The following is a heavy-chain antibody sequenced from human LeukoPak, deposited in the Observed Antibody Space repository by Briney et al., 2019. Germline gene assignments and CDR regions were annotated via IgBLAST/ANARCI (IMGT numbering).Heavy chain of an antibody. CDR1: GGSISSDEYY. D-gene: IGHD3-10*01. CDR2: IHYSEST. V-gene: IGHV4-31*03. CDR3: ASQRSYNWYLDL. Sequence: SETLSLTCTVSGGSISSDEYYWSWIRQHPGKGLEWIGYIHYSESTYYNPSLKSRLTRSVDTSKNQFSLKLSSVTAADTAVYYCASQRSYNWYLDLWGRGTLVTVSS. J-gene: IGHJ2*01.